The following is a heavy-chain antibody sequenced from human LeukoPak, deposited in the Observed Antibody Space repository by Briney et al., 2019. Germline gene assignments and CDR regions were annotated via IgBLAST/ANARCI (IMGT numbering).Heavy chain of an antibody. Sequence: SETLSLTCTVSGGSINNYYWSWIRQPPGKGLEWIGNIYYSGSTNYNPSLKSRVTISVDTSKNQFSLKLSSVTAADTAVYYCARGLTLYYFDYWGQGTLVTVSS. CDR3: ARGLTLYYFDY. J-gene: IGHJ4*02. D-gene: IGHD2-15*01. CDR1: GGSINNYY. V-gene: IGHV4-59*12. CDR2: IYYSGST.